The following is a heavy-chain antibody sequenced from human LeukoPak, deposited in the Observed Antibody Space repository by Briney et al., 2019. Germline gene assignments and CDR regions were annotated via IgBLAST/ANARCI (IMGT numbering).Heavy chain of an antibody. V-gene: IGHV4-34*01. J-gene: IGHJ4*02. CDR1: GGSFSGYY. Sequence: PSETLSLTCAVYGGSFSGYYWSWIRQPPGKGLEWIGEINHSGSTNYNPSLKSRVTISVDTSKNQFSLKLSSVTAADTAVYYCARHRTYSSSWFDYWGQGTLVTVSS. CDR3: ARHRTYSSSWFDY. CDR2: INHSGST. D-gene: IGHD6-13*01.